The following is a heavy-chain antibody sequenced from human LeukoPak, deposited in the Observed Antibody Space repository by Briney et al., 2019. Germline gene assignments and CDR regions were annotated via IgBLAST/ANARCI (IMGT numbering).Heavy chain of an antibody. CDR1: GYTFTGYY. CDR2: INPNSGGT. D-gene: IGHD3-10*01. J-gene: IGHJ5*02. Sequence: ASVKVSCKASGYTFTGYYMHWVRQAPGQGLEWMGWINPNSGGTNYAQKFQGRVTMTRDTSISTAYMELSRLRSDDTAVYYCARGPITMVRGVIIHDWFDPWGQGTLVTVSS. CDR3: ARGPITMVRGVIIHDWFDP. V-gene: IGHV1-2*02.